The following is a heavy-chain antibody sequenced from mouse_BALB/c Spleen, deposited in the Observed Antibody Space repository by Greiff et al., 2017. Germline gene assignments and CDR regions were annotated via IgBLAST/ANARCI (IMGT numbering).Heavy chain of an antibody. Sequence: EVQLVESGGGLVQPGGSLKLSCAASGFTFSSYGMSWVRQTPDKRLELVATINSNGGSTYYPDSVKGRFTISRDNAKNTLYLQMSSLKSEDTAMYYCARDRGYGNYGWFAYWGQGTLVTVSA. D-gene: IGHD2-10*02. CDR2: INSNGGST. CDR3: ARDRGYGNYGWFAY. J-gene: IGHJ3*01. V-gene: IGHV5-6-3*01. CDR1: GFTFSSYG.